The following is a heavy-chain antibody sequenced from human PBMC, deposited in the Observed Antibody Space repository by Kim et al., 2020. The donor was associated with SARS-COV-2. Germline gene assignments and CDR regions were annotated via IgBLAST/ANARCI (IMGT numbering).Heavy chain of an antibody. J-gene: IGHJ4*02. CDR3: AKGTTSTTYSATNY. D-gene: IGHD2-2*01. V-gene: IGHV3-23*01. Sequence: ADSVQGRFTSSRGNAKNTLSLQMNSLRAEDTAVYYCAKGTTSTTYSATNYWGQGTLVTVSS.